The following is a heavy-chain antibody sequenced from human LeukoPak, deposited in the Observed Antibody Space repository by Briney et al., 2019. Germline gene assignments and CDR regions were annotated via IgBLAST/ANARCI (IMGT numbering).Heavy chain of an antibody. CDR2: INHSGST. D-gene: IGHD3-22*01. J-gene: IGHJ6*02. Sequence: SETLSLTCAVYGGSFSGYYWSWIRQPPGKGLEWIGEINHSGSTNYNPSLKSRVTISVDTSKNQFSLKLSSVTAADTAVYYCARDRPTYYYDSSGSGAYYGMDVWGQGTTVTVSS. CDR1: GGSFSGYY. CDR3: ARDRPTYYYDSSGSGAYYGMDV. V-gene: IGHV4-34*01.